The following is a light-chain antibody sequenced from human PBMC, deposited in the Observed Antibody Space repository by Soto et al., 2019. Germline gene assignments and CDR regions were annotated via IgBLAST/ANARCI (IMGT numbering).Light chain of an antibody. CDR3: QHLKKYPLS. V-gene: IGKV1-9*01. Sequence: IQLTQSPSSLSASIGDRVTITCRASQDISSYLAWYRQKAGKAPELLIDAASTLQSGVPSRFSGSGSGTDFALTISSLQPEDFATYYCQHLKKYPLSLGGGTKVQIK. CDR1: QDISSY. J-gene: IGKJ4*01. CDR2: AAS.